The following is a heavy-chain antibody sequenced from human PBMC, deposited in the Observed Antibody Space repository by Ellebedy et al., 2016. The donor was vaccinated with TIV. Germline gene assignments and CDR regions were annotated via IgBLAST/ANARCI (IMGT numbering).Heavy chain of an antibody. CDR2: IYYSGST. Sequence: MPSETLSLTCTVSGGSISSYYWSWIRQPPGKGLEWIGYIYYSGSTNYNPSLKSRVTISVDTSKNQFSLKLSSVTAADTAVYYCARQSGYSSSWYGWGQGTLVTVSS. J-gene: IGHJ4*02. V-gene: IGHV4-59*08. CDR3: ARQSGYSSSWYG. D-gene: IGHD6-13*01. CDR1: GGSISSYY.